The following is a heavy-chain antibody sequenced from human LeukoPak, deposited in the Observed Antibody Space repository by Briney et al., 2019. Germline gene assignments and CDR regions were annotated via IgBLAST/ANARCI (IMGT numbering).Heavy chain of an antibody. Sequence: PGGSLRLSCAASGFTFSSYDMHWVRQAPGKGLEWVAFMRYDGNIKYFADSVKGRFTISRDNAKNSLYLQMNSLRAEDTAVYYCARPLRESGYFYFDYWGQGTLVTVSS. D-gene: IGHD3-3*01. J-gene: IGHJ4*02. CDR1: GFTFSSYD. V-gene: IGHV3-30*02. CDR3: ARPLRESGYFYFDY. CDR2: MRYDGNIK.